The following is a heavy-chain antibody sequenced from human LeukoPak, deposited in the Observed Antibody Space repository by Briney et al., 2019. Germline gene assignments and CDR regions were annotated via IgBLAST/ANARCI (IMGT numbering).Heavy chain of an antibody. V-gene: IGHV4-59*11. J-gene: IGHJ6*02. Sequence: SETLSLTCTVSGGSISSHYWNWIRQPPGKGLEWIGYIYYSGSTNYNPSLKSRVTISVDTSKNQFSLKLSSVTAADTAVYYCAREGSLDAWYSSSWDYYYGMDVWGQGTTVTVSS. CDR3: AREGSLDAWYSSSWDYYYGMDV. D-gene: IGHD6-13*01. CDR2: IYYSGST. CDR1: GGSISSHY.